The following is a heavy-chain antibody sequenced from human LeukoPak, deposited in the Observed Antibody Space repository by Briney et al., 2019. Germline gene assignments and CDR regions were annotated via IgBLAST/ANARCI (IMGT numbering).Heavy chain of an antibody. D-gene: IGHD2-2*01. CDR2: IYYSGST. CDR3: ARAIVVVPAAIRDGWFDP. V-gene: IGHV4-59*01. Sequence: SETLSLTCTVSGGSISSYYWSWIRQPPGKGLEWIGYIYYSGSTKYNPSLKSRVTISVDTSKNQFSLKLSSVTAADTAVYYCARAIVVVPAAIRDGWFDPWGQGTLVTVSS. CDR1: GGSISSYY. J-gene: IGHJ5*02.